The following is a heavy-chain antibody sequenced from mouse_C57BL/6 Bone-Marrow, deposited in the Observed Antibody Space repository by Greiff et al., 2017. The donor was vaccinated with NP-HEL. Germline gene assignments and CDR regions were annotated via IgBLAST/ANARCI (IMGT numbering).Heavy chain of an antibody. D-gene: IGHD2-3*01. V-gene: IGHV5-17*01. CDR1: GFTFSDYG. J-gene: IGHJ1*03. CDR3: ARSWLLVYFDV. CDR2: ISSGSSTI. Sequence: EVHLVESGGGLVKPGGSLKLSCAASGFTFSDYGMHWVRQAPEKGLEWVAYISSGSSTIYYADTVKGRFTISRDNAKNTLFLQMTSLRSEDTAMYYCARSWLLVYFDVWGTGTTVTVSS.